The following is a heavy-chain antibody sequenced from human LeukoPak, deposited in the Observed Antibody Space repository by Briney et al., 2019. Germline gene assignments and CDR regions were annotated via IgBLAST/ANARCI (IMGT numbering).Heavy chain of an antibody. CDR3: ARRCGSTCFDY. CDR1: GFTFDDYG. Sequence: GGSLRLSCAASGFTFDDYGMSWVRQAPGKGLEWVSGISGSGGSTYYADSVKGRFTISRDNSKNTLYLQMNGLRAEDTAIYYCARRCGSTCFDYWGQGTLVTVSS. D-gene: IGHD6-13*01. V-gene: IGHV3-23*01. J-gene: IGHJ4*02. CDR2: ISGSGGST.